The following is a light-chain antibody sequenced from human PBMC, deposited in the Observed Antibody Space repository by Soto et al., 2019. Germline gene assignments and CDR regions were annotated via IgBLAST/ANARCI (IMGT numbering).Light chain of an antibody. CDR3: STFTRSVTYV. Sequence: QSALTQPASVSGSPGQSITISCTGTSSDVGGYNSVSWYQQHPGKAPKVMIYKVSNRTSGVSDRFSGTKSGNTASLTISGLQAEDEADYYCSTFTRSVTYVFGTATKVTVL. V-gene: IGLV2-14*01. J-gene: IGLJ1*01. CDR1: SSDVGGYNS. CDR2: KVS.